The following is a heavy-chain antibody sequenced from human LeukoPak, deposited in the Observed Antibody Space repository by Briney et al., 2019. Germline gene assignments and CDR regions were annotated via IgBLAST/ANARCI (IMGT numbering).Heavy chain of an antibody. J-gene: IGHJ4*02. V-gene: IGHV1-18*01. CDR1: GYNFNIYG. D-gene: IGHD3-10*01. Sequence: ASVKVSCKASGYNFNIYGITWVRQAPGQGLERMGWITPYNGNTNYAQKLQGRVTMTTDTSTSTAYMEVRRLRSDDTAVYYCARAREGVSLPRILDEYWGQGTLVTVSS. CDR2: ITPYNGNT. CDR3: ARAREGVSLPRILDEY.